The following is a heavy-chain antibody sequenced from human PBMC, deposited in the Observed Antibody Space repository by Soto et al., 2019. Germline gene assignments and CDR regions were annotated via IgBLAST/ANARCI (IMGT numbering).Heavy chain of an antibody. CDR2: INAGNGNT. CDR3: ARSIVVVTALDY. D-gene: IGHD2-21*02. CDR1: GYTLTSYV. J-gene: IGHJ4*02. V-gene: IGHV1-3*01. Sequence: QVQLVQSGAEVKKPGASVKVSCKASGYTLTSYVIIWVRQAPGQRLEWMGWINAGNGNTKYSQKFQGRVTITRDTSASTAYMELSSLRSEDTAVYYCARSIVVVTALDYWGQGTLVTVSS.